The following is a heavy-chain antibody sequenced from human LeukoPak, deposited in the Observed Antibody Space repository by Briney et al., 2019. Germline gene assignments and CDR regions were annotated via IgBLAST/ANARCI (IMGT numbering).Heavy chain of an antibody. V-gene: IGHV1-46*01. Sequence: ASVKVSCKASGYTFTSYYIHWVRQAPGQGLEWVGIINASSGGTSYTQNFQGRVTMTRDTSTDTAYMELSSLRSEDTAVYYCARGYGSGGTNFNYWGQGTLVTVSS. CDR2: INASSGGT. J-gene: IGHJ4*02. CDR1: GYTFTSYY. CDR3: ARGYGSGGTNFNY. D-gene: IGHD3-10*01.